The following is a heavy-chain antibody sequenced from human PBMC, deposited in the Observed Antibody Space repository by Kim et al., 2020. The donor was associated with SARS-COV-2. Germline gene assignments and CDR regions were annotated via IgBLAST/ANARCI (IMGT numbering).Heavy chain of an antibody. V-gene: IGHV3-48*02. D-gene: IGHD3-10*01. Sequence: GGSLRLSCVASGFTFSAYDMTWFRQAPGKGLEWVSWISKSSANIFYADSVKGRCTISRDNARNSFYMQLDSLRDEDTAVYFCARDRRGGEDYWGQGTLVTVSS. CDR2: ISKSSANI. CDR3: ARDRRGGEDY. CDR1: GFTFSAYD. J-gene: IGHJ4*02.